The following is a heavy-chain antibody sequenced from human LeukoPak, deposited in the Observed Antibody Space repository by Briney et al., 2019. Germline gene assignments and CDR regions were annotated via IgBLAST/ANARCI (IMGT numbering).Heavy chain of an antibody. J-gene: IGHJ4*02. D-gene: IGHD1/OR15-1a*01. CDR3: ARNNKAMRTYDY. V-gene: IGHV1-69*13. CDR1: GGTFSSYA. Sequence: GASVKVSCKASGGTFSSYAISWVRQAPGQGLEWMGGIIPIFGTANYAQKFQGRVTITADESTSTAYMELSSLRSEDTAVYYCARNNKAMRTYDYWGQGTLVTVSS. CDR2: IIPIFGTA.